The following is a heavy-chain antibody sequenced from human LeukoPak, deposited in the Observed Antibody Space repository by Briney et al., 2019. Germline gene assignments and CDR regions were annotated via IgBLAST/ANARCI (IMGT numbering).Heavy chain of an antibody. V-gene: IGHV1-2*02. J-gene: IGHJ4*02. CDR1: GYTFTGYY. CDR3: ARYYYGSGSNDY. Sequence: APVKVSCKASGYTFTGYYMHWVRQAPGQRLEWMGWINPNSGGTNYAQKFQGRVTMTRDTSISTAYMELSRLRSDDTAVYYCARYYYGSGSNDYWGQGTLVTVSS. D-gene: IGHD3-10*01. CDR2: INPNSGGT.